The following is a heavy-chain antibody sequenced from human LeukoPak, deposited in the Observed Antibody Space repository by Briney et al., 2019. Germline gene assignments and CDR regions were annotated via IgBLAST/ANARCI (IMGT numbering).Heavy chain of an antibody. CDR3: ARVIYDSSGYYFRRGAFDI. Sequence: KASETLSLTCAVYGGSFSGYYWSWIRQPPGKGLEWIGEINHSGSTNYNPSLKSRVTISVDTSKNQFSLKLSSVTAADTAVYYCARVIYDSSGYYFRRGAFDIWGQGTMVTVFS. CDR2: INHSGST. D-gene: IGHD3-22*01. J-gene: IGHJ3*02. CDR1: GGSFSGYY. V-gene: IGHV4-34*01.